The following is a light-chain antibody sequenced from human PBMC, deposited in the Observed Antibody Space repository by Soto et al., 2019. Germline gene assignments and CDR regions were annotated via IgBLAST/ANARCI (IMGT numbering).Light chain of an antibody. CDR2: GAP. Sequence: EIVMTQSPATLSVSPWERATLSCRASQSVSSNLAWYQQKPGQAPRLLIYGAPTRATGIPARFSGSGSGTEFTLTISSLQSEDFAVYYCQQYNRWPPWTFGQGTKV. V-gene: IGKV3-15*01. J-gene: IGKJ1*01. CDR1: QSVSSN. CDR3: QQYNRWPPWT.